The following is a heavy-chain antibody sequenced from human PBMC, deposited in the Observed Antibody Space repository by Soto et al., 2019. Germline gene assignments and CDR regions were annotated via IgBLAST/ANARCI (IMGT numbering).Heavy chain of an antibody. V-gene: IGHV4-31*03. CDR3: ARDLRYGDYESYGMDV. J-gene: IGHJ6*02. D-gene: IGHD4-17*01. Sequence: QVQVQESGPGLVKPSQTLSLTCTVSGGSIRSGGDYWSWIRQNPGKGQEWIGYIYYSGSTSYNPSLTIRVTIAVDTSKNQVSLKRSSVTAADTAVYYCARDLRYGDYESYGMDVWGQVTTVTFSS. CDR1: GGSIRSGGDY. CDR2: IYYSGST.